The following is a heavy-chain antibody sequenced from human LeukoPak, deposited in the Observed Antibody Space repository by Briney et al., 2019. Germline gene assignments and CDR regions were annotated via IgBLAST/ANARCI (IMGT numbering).Heavy chain of an antibody. Sequence: PGGSLRLSCAVSGFIVSSNYMTWVRQAPGKGLECVSVIYSSGKTYYTDPVQGRFTMSRDDSKNTLYLQMNNLRVEDPAVYYWARDPGRVGDYWGQGTLVTVSS. CDR1: GFIVSSNY. D-gene: IGHD2-2*01. V-gene: IGHV3-53*01. J-gene: IGHJ4*02. CDR3: ARDPGRVGDY. CDR2: IYSSGKT.